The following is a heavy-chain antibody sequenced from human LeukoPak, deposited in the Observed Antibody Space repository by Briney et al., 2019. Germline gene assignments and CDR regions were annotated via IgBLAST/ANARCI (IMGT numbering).Heavy chain of an antibody. D-gene: IGHD2-15*01. CDR2: ISHSADT. V-gene: IGHV4-38-2*01. CDR3: ARLGRYCSGSTCYPTNFGN. J-gene: IGHJ4*02. CDR1: GYSISSGYY. Sequence: SETLSLTCVVSGYSISSGYYWGWIRQPPGKGLEWIGSISHSADTYYNPPLRSRVTISEDTSKNQFSLNLSSVTAADTAVYYCARLGRYCSGSTCYPTNFGNWGQGTLVTVSS.